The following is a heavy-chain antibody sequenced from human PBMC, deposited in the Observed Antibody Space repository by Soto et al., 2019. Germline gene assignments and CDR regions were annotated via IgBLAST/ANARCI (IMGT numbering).Heavy chain of an antibody. V-gene: IGHV3-33*01. CDR2: IWYDGSNK. D-gene: IGHD3-10*01. J-gene: IGHJ5*02. CDR3: ERGSGTLEP. CDR1: GFTFSSYG. Sequence: PGGSLRLSCAASGFTFSSYGMHWVRQAPGKGLEWVAVIWYDGSNKYYADSVKGRFTISRDNSKNTLYLQMNSLRAEDTAVYYCERGSGTLEPWGQGTLVTGFS.